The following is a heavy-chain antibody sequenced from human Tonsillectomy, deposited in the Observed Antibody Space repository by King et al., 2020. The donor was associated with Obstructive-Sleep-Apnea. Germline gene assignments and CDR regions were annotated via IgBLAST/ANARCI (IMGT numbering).Heavy chain of an antibody. CDR1: GGSISSYY. CDR3: ANAPNHYYFDF. Sequence: QLQESGPGLVKPSETLSLTCTVSGGSISSYYWSWIRQPPGKGLELIGYIYYSGSTNYNPSLQSRVTISVDTSKNQFSLKVTSVTAADTAVYYCANAPNHYYFDFWGQGTLVTVSS. D-gene: IGHD1-14*01. J-gene: IGHJ4*02. CDR2: IYYSGST. V-gene: IGHV4-59*08.